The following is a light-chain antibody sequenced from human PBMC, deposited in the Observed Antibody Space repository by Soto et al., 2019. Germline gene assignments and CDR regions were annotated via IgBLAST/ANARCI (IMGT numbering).Light chain of an antibody. Sequence: QSALTQPSSVSGSPGQSVTISCTGTITDVDGYNYVSWYQHHPDKAPKLVIYEVSNRPSGVSDRFSGSKSGNTASLTISGLQAEDESDYYCGSYTSANSPFVFGTGTKVTVL. CDR2: EVS. V-gene: IGLV2-14*01. CDR1: ITDVDGYNY. J-gene: IGLJ1*01. CDR3: GSYTSANSPFV.